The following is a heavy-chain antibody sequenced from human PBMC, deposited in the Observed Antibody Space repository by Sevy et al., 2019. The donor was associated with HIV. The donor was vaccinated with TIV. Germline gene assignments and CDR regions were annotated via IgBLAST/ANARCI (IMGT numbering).Heavy chain of an antibody. CDR1: GFTFSNYA. D-gene: IGHD3-3*01. CDR2: ISGSGGSGDKT. Sequence: GGSLRLSCAASGFTFSNYAMNWVRQAPGKGLEWVSGISGSGGSGDKTNYADSVKGRFTISRDDSKNSLYLQLNSLRAEDTAVYYCARDGNYDFWSGYNDWGQETLVTVSS. V-gene: IGHV3-23*01. CDR3: ARDGNYDFWSGYND. J-gene: IGHJ4*02.